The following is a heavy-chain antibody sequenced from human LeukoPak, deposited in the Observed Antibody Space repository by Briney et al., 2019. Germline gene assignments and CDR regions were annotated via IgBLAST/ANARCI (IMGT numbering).Heavy chain of an antibody. Sequence: PGGSLRFPCAASGFTFSSYDMHWVRKVTGKGLEWVSAIGTAVDTSYADSVKGRFTISRENAKSSLYLQMNSLRAGDTAVYYCARRYENYDFWSGPLTTEYYFDYWGQGTLVTVSS. V-gene: IGHV3-13*01. CDR3: ARRYENYDFWSGPLTTEYYFDY. J-gene: IGHJ4*02. CDR2: IGTAVDT. D-gene: IGHD3-3*01. CDR1: GFTFSSYD.